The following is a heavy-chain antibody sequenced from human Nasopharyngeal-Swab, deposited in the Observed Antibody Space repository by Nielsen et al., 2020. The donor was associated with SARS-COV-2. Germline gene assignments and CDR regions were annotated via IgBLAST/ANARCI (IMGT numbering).Heavy chain of an antibody. CDR3: ARAPIYSYGYDYYGMDV. V-gene: IGHV3-48*02. CDR1: GFSLSSQW. Sequence: GGSLRPSCVPSGFSLSSQWMSWVRPAPGEGREWVSYISSSSSTIYYADSVKGRFTISRDNAKNSLYLQMNSLRDEDTAVYYCARAPIYSYGYDYYGMDVWGQGTTVTVSS. D-gene: IGHD5-18*01. CDR2: ISSSSSTI. J-gene: IGHJ6*02.